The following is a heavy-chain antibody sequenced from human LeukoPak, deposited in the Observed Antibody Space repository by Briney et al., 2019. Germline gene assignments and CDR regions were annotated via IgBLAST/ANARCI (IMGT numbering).Heavy chain of an antibody. V-gene: IGHV4-4*07. CDR1: GGSISSYY. D-gene: IGHD2-2*01. Sequence: KSSETLSLTCTVSGGSISSYYWSWIRQPAGKGLEWIGRIYTSGSTNYNPSLKSRVTMSVDTSKNQFSLKLSSVTAADTAVYYCARSVEDIVVVPAAPLGDYYYYMDVWGKGTTVTVSS. CDR3: ARSVEDIVVVPAAPLGDYYYYMDV. CDR2: IYTSGST. J-gene: IGHJ6*03.